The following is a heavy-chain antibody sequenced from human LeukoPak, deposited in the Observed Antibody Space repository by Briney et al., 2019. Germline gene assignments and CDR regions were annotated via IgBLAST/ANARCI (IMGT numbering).Heavy chain of an antibody. CDR3: AKDSYDSSGSRYDY. V-gene: IGHV1-18*01. CDR1: GYTFTSYG. D-gene: IGHD3-22*01. CDR2: ISAYNGNT. J-gene: IGHJ4*02. Sequence: ASVTVSCTASGYTFTSYGISWVRQAPGQGLEWMGWISAYNGNTNYAQKLQGRVTMTTDTSTSTAYMELRSLRSDDTAVYYCAKDSYDSSGSRYDYWGQGTLVTVSS.